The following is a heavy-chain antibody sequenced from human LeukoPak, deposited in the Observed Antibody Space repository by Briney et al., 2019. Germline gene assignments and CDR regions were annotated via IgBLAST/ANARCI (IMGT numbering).Heavy chain of an antibody. J-gene: IGHJ4*02. CDR2: IFHTGDV. CDR1: GYSINSGYF. CDR3: ARVVASTSIDS. Sequence: SETLSLTCTVSGYSINSGYFWGWVRQPLGKGPEWIGSIFHTGDVYYNPSLRSRVTLSIDTSRNQVSLKVTSVTAADTALYYCARVVASTSIDSWGQGILVTVSS. D-gene: IGHD2-15*01. V-gene: IGHV4-38-2*02.